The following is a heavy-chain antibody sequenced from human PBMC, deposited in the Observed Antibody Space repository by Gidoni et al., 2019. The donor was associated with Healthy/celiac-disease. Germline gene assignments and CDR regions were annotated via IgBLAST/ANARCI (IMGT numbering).Heavy chain of an antibody. CDR1: GGSISSYY. CDR2: IYYSGST. V-gene: IGHV4-59*01. J-gene: IGHJ2*01. Sequence: QVQLQESGPGLVKPSETLSLPCTVAGGSISSYYWSWIRQPPGKGLEWIGYIYYSGSTNYNPSLKSRVTISVDTSKNQFSLKLSSVTAADTAVYYCARGLADSNDYGDYEDWYFDLWGRGTLVTVSS. CDR3: ARGLADSNDYGDYEDWYFDL. D-gene: IGHD4-17*01.